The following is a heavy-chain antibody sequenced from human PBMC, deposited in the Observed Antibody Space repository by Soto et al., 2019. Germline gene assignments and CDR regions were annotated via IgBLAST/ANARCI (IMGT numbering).Heavy chain of an antibody. CDR3: ARGRVVGSDPFTILTGYFRGDYYYGMDV. Sequence: GGSLRLSCAASGFTFSSYGMHWVRQAPGKGLEWVAVIWYDGSNKYYADSVKGRFTISRDNSKNTLYLQMNSLRAEDTAVYYCARGRVVGSDPFTILTGYFRGDYYYGMDVWGQGTTVTVSS. J-gene: IGHJ6*02. CDR2: IWYDGSNK. CDR1: GFTFSSYG. V-gene: IGHV3-33*01. D-gene: IGHD3-9*01.